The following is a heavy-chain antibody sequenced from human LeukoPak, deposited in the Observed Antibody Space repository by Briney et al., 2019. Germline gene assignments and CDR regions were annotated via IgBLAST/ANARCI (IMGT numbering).Heavy chain of an antibody. CDR2: ISSSGSII. V-gene: IGHV3-11*04. CDR3: ARDGPLSGGDFDY. D-gene: IGHD2-21*01. Sequence: GGSLRLSCAASGFTFSDYYMSWIRQAPGKALDWVSYISSSGSIIYYADSVKGRFTISRDNAKNSLYLQMNSLRAEDTAVYYCARDGPLSGGDFDYWGQGTLVTVSS. CDR1: GFTFSDYY. J-gene: IGHJ4*02.